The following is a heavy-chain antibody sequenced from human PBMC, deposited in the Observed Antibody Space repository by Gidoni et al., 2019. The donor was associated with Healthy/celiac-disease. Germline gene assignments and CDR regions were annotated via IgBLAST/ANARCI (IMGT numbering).Heavy chain of an antibody. D-gene: IGHD1-26*01. J-gene: IGHJ4*02. Sequence: EVQLLESGGGLVQPGRSLRLSCAASGFTFSSYAMSLVRQAPGKGLEWVAAISGSGRSTYYADSVKGRFTISRDNPKNTLYLQMNSLRAEDMAVYYCAKATVNIVGATRYFDYWGQGTLVTVSS. CDR1: GFTFSSYA. V-gene: IGHV3-23*01. CDR3: AKATVNIVGATRYFDY. CDR2: ISGSGRST.